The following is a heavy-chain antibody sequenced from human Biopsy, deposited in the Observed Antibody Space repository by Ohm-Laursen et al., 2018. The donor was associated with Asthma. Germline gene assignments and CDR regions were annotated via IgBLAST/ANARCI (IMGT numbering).Heavy chain of an antibody. J-gene: IGHJ4*02. CDR1: GGSITSSSYY. Sequence: TLSLTWAVSGGSITSSSYYWGWIRQPPGKGMEWIGSMYHSGSPYYHPSLKSRATISVDTSKNQLSLKMSSVTAADTAVYFCVRHQYSSSWSTFDYWGQGALVTVSS. D-gene: IGHD3-22*01. V-gene: IGHV4-39*01. CDR2: MYHSGSP. CDR3: VRHQYSSSWSTFDY.